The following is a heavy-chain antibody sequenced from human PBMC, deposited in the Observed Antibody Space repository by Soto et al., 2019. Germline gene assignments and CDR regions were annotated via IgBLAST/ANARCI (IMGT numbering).Heavy chain of an antibody. CDR1: GFTFSNYA. J-gene: IGHJ6*02. CDR2: ISDSGSST. Sequence: PGGSLRLSCAASGFTFSNYAMSWVRQAPGKGLEWVSAISDSGSSTYYADSVKGRFTISRDNSKNTLYLQMNSLRAEDTAVYYCAKVFLYYYYGMDVWGQGTTVTVS. V-gene: IGHV3-23*01. CDR3: AKVFLYYYYGMDV.